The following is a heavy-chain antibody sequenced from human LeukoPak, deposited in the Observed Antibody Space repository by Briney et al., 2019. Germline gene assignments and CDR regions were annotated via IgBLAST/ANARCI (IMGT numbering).Heavy chain of an antibody. J-gene: IGHJ3*02. CDR1: GFTFTNYG. V-gene: IGHV3-30*02. Sequence: GGSLRLSCAASGFTFTNYGMHWVRQAPGKGLDWVTFIRFDGSHKFYADSVKGRFTISRDNSKNTLYLQMNNLRAEDTAVYYCATGYSYGPDAFDIWGQGTMVTVSS. CDR2: IRFDGSHK. D-gene: IGHD5-18*01. CDR3: ATGYSYGPDAFDI.